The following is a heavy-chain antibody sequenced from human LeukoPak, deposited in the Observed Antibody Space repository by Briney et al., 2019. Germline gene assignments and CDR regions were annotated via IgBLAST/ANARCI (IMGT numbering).Heavy chain of an antibody. CDR3: ARAPRSYYYYYYMDV. CDR2: IYYSGSS. J-gene: IGHJ6*03. V-gene: IGHV4-59*01. CDR1: GGSISSYY. Sequence: SETLSLTCTVSGGSISSYYWSWIRQPPGKGLEWLGSIYYSGSSNYNPSLKSRVTMSADTSKNQFSLKLSSVTAADTAVYYCARAPRSYYYYYYMDVWGKGTTVTVSS.